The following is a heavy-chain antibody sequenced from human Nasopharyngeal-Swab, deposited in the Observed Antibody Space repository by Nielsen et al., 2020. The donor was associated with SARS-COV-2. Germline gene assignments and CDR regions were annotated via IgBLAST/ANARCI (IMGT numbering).Heavy chain of an antibody. CDR3: AGETTLTYYFDY. Sequence: SETLSLTCTVSGGSISSYYWSWIRQPPGKGLEWIGSIYYSGSTNYNPSLKSRVTISVDPSKNQFSLKLSSVTAADTAVYYCAGETTLTYYFDYWGQGTLVTVSS. CDR2: IYYSGST. CDR1: GGSISSYY. D-gene: IGHD4-17*01. V-gene: IGHV4-59*01. J-gene: IGHJ4*02.